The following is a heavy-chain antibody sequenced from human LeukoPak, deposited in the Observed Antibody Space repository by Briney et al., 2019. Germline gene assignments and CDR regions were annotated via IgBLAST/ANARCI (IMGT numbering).Heavy chain of an antibody. CDR1: GFTFSSYA. V-gene: IGHV3-23*01. CDR3: AKITMIVVAPGAFDI. CDR2: ISGSGGST. D-gene: IGHD3-22*01. Sequence: GGSLRLSCAASGFTFSSYAMSWVRQAPGKGLEWVSAISGSGGSTYYADSVKGWFTISRDNSKNTLYLQMNSLRAEDTAVYYCAKITMIVVAPGAFDIWGQGTMVTVSS. J-gene: IGHJ3*02.